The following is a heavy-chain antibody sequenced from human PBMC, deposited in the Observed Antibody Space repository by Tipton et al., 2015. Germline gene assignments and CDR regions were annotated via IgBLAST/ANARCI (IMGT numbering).Heavy chain of an antibody. CDR3: ARTDYSDDWYFDL. Sequence: LRLSCIVSGGSVSSGSYYWSWIRQPPGKGLEWIGYIHYSGTTNYNTSLKSRVTISVDTSKNQFSLKVDSVTAADTAVYYCARTDYSDDWYFDLWGRGTLVTVSA. CDR2: IHYSGTT. CDR1: GGSVSSGSYY. J-gene: IGHJ2*01. V-gene: IGHV4-61*01. D-gene: IGHD4-11*01.